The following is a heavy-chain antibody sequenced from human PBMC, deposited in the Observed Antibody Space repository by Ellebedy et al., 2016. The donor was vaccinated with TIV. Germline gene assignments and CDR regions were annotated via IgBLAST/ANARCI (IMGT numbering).Heavy chain of an antibody. J-gene: IGHJ4*02. Sequence: SETLSLXCTVSGGSISSSSYYWGWIRQPPGKGLEWIGSIYYSGSTYYNPSLKSRVTISVDTSKNQFSLKLSSVTAADTAVYYCARAGYSSGFDYWGQGTLVTVSS. V-gene: IGHV4-39*07. D-gene: IGHD6-19*01. CDR1: GGSISSSSYY. CDR3: ARAGYSSGFDY. CDR2: IYYSGST.